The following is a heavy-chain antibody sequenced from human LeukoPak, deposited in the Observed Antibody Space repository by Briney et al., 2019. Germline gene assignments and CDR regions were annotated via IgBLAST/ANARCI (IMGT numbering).Heavy chain of an antibody. Sequence: ASVKVSRKASGYTFTSYYMHWVRQAPGQGLEWMGIINPSGGSTSYAKKFQGRVTMTRDMSTSTVYMELSGLRSEDTAVYYCARGRYYYGSGTKGGWFDPWGQGTLVTVSS. J-gene: IGHJ5*02. CDR3: ARGRYYYGSGTKGGWFDP. CDR1: GYTFTSYY. CDR2: INPSGGST. V-gene: IGHV1-46*01. D-gene: IGHD3-10*01.